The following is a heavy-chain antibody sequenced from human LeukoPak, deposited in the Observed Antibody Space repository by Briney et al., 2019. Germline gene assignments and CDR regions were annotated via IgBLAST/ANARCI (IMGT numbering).Heavy chain of an antibody. V-gene: IGHV3-30*03. CDR1: GFTFSSYG. CDR2: ISYDGSNK. Sequence: GGSLRLSCAASGFTFSSYGMDWVRQAPGKGLEWVAVISYDGSNKYYADSVKGRFTISRDNSKNTLYLQMNSLRAEDTAVYYCARDYDFWSGYYLTQNYYYYMDVWGKGTTVTVSS. D-gene: IGHD3-3*01. J-gene: IGHJ6*03. CDR3: ARDYDFWSGYYLTQNYYYYMDV.